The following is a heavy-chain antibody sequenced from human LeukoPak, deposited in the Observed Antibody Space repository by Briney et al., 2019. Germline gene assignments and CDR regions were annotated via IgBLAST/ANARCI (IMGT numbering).Heavy chain of an antibody. J-gene: IGHJ4*02. CDR2: ISAYNGNT. D-gene: IGHD3-3*01. CDR1: GYTFTGYY. V-gene: IGHV1-18*04. CDR3: ARVGYYDFWSGYSSPIDY. Sequence: ASVKVSCKASGYTFTGYYMHWVRQAPGQGLEWMGWISAYNGNTNYAQKLQGRVTMTTDTSTSTAYMELRSLRSDDTAVYYCARVGYYDFWSGYSSPIDYWGQGTLVTVSS.